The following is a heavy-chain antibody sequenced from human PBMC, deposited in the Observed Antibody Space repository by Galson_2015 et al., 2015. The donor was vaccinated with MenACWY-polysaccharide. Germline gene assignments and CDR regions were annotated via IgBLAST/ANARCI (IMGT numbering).Heavy chain of an antibody. CDR3: VREPTYSGMFGWFDP. V-gene: IGHV3-53*01. CDR2: IYSGGNT. D-gene: IGHD1-26*01. CDR1: GLIVSANY. J-gene: IGHJ5*02. Sequence: SLRLSCAASGLIVSANYMAWFRQPPGKGLEWVSTIYSGGNTYYTDSVKGRFTISRDNSKNTLYLQMNSLRADDTAMYYCVREPTYSGMFGWFDPWGQGTLVTVSS.